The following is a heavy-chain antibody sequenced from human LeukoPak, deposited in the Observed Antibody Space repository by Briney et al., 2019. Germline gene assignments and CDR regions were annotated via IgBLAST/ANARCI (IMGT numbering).Heavy chain of an antibody. J-gene: IGHJ4*02. CDR1: GFTFSSYG. V-gene: IGHV3-30*18. Sequence: AGRSLRLSCAASGFTFSSYGMHWVRQAPGKGLVWVTFILYDGSHEYYADSVKGRFTSSRDNSKNTLYLQMNSLRAEDTAVYYCAKVESSGWYSIDYWGQGTLVTVSS. CDR3: AKVESSGWYSIDY. CDR2: ILYDGSHE. D-gene: IGHD6-19*01.